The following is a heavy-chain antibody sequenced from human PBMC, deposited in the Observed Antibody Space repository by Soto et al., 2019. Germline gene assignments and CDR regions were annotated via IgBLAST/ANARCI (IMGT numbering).Heavy chain of an antibody. V-gene: IGHV5-51*03. CDR2: IHPGDSDT. D-gene: IGHD6-13*01. CDR1: GYSFTNYW. Sequence: EVQLVQSGAEVKKAGESLKISCQVSGYSFTNYWVGWVRQIPGRGLEWMVIIHPGDSDTRYSPFFQGQVTISADKSISTAYLQWSSLKASDTAMYYCARHNRYSSTWFEGWFDPWGQGTLVTVSS. J-gene: IGHJ5*02. CDR3: ARHNRYSSTWFEGWFDP.